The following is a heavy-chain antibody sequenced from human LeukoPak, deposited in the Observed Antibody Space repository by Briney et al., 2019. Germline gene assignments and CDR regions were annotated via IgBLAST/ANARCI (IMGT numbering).Heavy chain of an antibody. CDR2: IFYSGSP. J-gene: IGHJ4*02. CDR1: GGSISSSSYY. Sequence: SETLSLTCTVSGGSISSSSYYWGWIRQPPGNGLEWIGSIFYSGSPYYNPSLKSRVTISVDTSKNQFSLKLSSVTAADTAVYYCASGSIAAPGYFDYWGQGTLVTVSS. V-gene: IGHV4-39*07. D-gene: IGHD6-25*01. CDR3: ASGSIAAPGYFDY.